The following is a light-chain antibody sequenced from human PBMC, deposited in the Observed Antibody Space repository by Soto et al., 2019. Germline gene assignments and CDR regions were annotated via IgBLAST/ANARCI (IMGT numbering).Light chain of an antibody. CDR2: EAS. CDR3: QQFGTSPRYT. Sequence: EILLTQSPGTLSLSPGERATLSCRTSQSVGSTYLAWYQQKPGQAPRLLIYEASRRATGIPDRFSGSESGTDFTLTISRLEPEDFAVYYCQQFGTSPRYTFGQGTKLEI. V-gene: IGKV3-20*01. CDR1: QSVGSTY. J-gene: IGKJ2*01.